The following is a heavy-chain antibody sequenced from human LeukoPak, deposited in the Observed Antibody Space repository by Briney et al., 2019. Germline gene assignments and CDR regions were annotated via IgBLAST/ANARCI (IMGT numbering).Heavy chain of an antibody. CDR3: ARSRGTWYGYFDY. D-gene: IGHD6-13*01. Sequence: PSETLSLTCTVSGGSISSGSYYWSWIRQPAGKGLEWIGRIYTSGSTNYNPSLKSRVTMSVDTSKNQFSLKLSSVTAADTAVYYCARSRGTWYGYFDYWGQGTLVTVSS. J-gene: IGHJ4*02. CDR2: IYTSGST. CDR1: GGSISSGSYY. V-gene: IGHV4-61*02.